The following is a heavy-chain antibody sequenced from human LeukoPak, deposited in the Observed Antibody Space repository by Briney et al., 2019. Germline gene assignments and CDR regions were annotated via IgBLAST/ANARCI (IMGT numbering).Heavy chain of an antibody. Sequence: ASVKVSCKASGYTFTNYYLHWVRQAPGQGPEWTGWINPSSGGTEYAQRFQGRVTMTRDTSVSTAYMELSSLNSDDTAVYYCARDGIYSRNFDAFDIWGQGTMVTVSS. CDR2: INPSSGGT. D-gene: IGHD6-13*01. J-gene: IGHJ3*02. V-gene: IGHV1-2*02. CDR3: ARDGIYSRNFDAFDI. CDR1: GYTFTNYY.